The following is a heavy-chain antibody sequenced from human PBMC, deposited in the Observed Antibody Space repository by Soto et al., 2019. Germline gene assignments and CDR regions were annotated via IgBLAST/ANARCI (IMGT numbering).Heavy chain of an antibody. J-gene: IGHJ3*02. CDR3: ASSKGYVIAFDI. CDR2: ISSSSSYI. Sequence: EVQLVESGGGLVKPGGSLRLSCAASGFTFSSYSMNWVRQAPGKGLEWVSSISSSSSYIYYADSVKGRFTISRDNAKNSLYLQMNSLRAEDTAVYYCASSKGYVIAFDIWGQGTMVTVSS. D-gene: IGHD5-12*01. V-gene: IGHV3-21*01. CDR1: GFTFSSYS.